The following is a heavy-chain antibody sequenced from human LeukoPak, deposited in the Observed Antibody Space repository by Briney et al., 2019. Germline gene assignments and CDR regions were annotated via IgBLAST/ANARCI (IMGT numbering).Heavy chain of an antibody. CDR2: IDPSDSYT. Sequence: GESLQISCQGSGYSFTSYWISWVRQMPGKGLEWMRRIDPSDSYTKYSPSFQGHVTISGDESISTAYLQWSSLKASDTAMYYCARHFLGELPDMDVWGQGTTVTVSS. CDR1: GYSFTSYW. J-gene: IGHJ6*02. D-gene: IGHD1-26*01. V-gene: IGHV5-10-1*01. CDR3: ARHFLGELPDMDV.